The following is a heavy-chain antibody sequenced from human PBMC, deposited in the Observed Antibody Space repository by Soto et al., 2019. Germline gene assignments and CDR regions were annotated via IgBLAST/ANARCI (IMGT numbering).Heavy chain of an antibody. CDR2: INAGNGNT. Sequence: ASVKVSCKASGYTFTSYAMHWVRQAPGQRLEWMGWINAGNGNTKYSQKFQGRVTITRDTSASTAYMELSSLRSEDTAVYYCARGFSGYDRRIDYWGQGTLVTVS. V-gene: IGHV1-3*01. J-gene: IGHJ4*02. CDR3: ARGFSGYDRRIDY. D-gene: IGHD5-12*01. CDR1: GYTFTSYA.